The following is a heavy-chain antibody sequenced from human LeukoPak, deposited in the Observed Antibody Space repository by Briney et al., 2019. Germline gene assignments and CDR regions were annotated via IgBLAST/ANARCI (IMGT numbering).Heavy chain of an antibody. Sequence: SETLSLTCGVSGGSIYITNYWSWVRQAPGRGLEWIGEISRDGTTNYNSSLRSRVAMSFDRANNQFSLSLTSVTAADTAVYYCTRENRPFCPFAFWGQGVLVTVSS. J-gene: IGHJ4*02. CDR1: GGSIYITNY. D-gene: IGHD2/OR15-2a*01. CDR2: ISRDGTT. V-gene: IGHV4-4*02. CDR3: TRENRPFCPFAF.